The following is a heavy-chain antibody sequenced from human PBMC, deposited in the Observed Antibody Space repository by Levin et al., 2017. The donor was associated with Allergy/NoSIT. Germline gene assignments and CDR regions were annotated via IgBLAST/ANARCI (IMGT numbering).Heavy chain of an antibody. J-gene: IGHJ3*02. CDR3: ARGTMVQGYDI. Sequence: QSSETLSLTCAASGFTFSSYAMSWVRQAPGKGLEWVSTISGSGGSTYYADSVKGRFTISRDNSKNTLYLQMNSLRAEDTAVYYCARGTMVQGYDIWGQGTMVTVSS. V-gene: IGHV3-23*01. CDR1: GFTFSSYA. D-gene: IGHD3-10*01. CDR2: ISGSGGST.